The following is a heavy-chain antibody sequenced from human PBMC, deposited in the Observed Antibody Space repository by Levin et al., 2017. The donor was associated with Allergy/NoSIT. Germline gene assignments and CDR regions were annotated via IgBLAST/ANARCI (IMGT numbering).Heavy chain of an antibody. CDR2: ISAYNGNT. J-gene: IGHJ4*02. CDR1: GYTFTSYG. V-gene: IGHV1-18*01. Sequence: ASVKVSCKASGYTFTSYGISWVRQAPGQGLEWMGWISAYNGNTNYAQKLQGRVTMTTDTSTSTAYMELRSLRSDDTAVYYCAAQDGDDDNPYPLPQFDYWGQGTLVTVSS. CDR3: AAQDGDDDNPYPLPQFDY. D-gene: IGHD4-17*01.